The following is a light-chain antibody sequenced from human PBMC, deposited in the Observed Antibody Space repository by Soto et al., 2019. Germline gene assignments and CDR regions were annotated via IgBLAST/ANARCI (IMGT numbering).Light chain of an antibody. CDR2: GSY. J-gene: IGKJ5*01. Sequence: EIVMTQSPATLSVSPGERATLSCRASQSVSSNLAWYQQKPGQAPRLLIHGSYFRATGVPDRFSGSGSGTDFSLTISRLEPEDFAVYYCQLYRDSLSITFGQGTRLEI. CDR3: QLYRDSLSIT. CDR1: QSVSSN. V-gene: IGKV3D-15*01.